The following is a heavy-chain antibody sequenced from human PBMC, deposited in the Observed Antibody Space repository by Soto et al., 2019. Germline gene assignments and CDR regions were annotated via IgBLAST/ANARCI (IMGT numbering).Heavy chain of an antibody. J-gene: IGHJ6*02. CDR2: INSDGSRT. D-gene: IGHD1-20*01. Sequence: EGSWRPARAASGFDFSDSRMHWDRQVPGKGRVWVSHINSDGSRTTYADSVKGRFTISRDNARTTVYLQLDSLRRHDTAVYYCSIDNSDALSVWGQVTTVTVCS. CDR3: SIDNSDALSV. V-gene: IGHV3-74*03. CDR1: GFDFSDSR.